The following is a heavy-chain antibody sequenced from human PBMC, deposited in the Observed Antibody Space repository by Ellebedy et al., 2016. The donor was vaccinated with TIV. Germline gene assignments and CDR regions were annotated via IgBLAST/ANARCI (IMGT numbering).Heavy chain of an antibody. CDR3: VRGGTAMDIA. CDR1: GFTFSSYS. Sequence: GESLKISXAASGFTFSSYSMDWVRQAPEKGLEWVSYISSSRSIIYYADSVKGRFTVSRDNAKNSLYLQMNSLRAEDTAVYYCVRGGTAMDIAWGQGTLVTVSS. CDR2: ISSSRSII. J-gene: IGHJ1*01. D-gene: IGHD5-18*01. V-gene: IGHV3-48*01.